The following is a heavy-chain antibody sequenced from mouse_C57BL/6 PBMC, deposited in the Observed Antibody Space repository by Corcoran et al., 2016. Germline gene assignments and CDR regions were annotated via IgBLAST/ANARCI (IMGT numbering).Heavy chain of an antibody. CDR3: ARSGYYYGRGFAY. V-gene: IGHV3-6*01. D-gene: IGHD1-1*01. CDR1: GYSITSGYY. J-gene: IGHJ3*01. Sequence: DVQLQESGPGLVKPSQSLSLTCSVTGYSITSGYYWNWIRQFPGNKLEWMGYISYDGSNNYNPSLKNRISITRDTSKNQFFLKLNSVTTEDTATYYCARSGYYYGRGFAYWGQGTLVTVSA. CDR2: ISYDGSN.